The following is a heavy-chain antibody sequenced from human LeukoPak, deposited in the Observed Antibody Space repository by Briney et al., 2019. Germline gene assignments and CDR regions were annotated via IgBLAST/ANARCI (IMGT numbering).Heavy chain of an antibody. CDR2: ISSSSGYI. CDR1: GFTFSSYG. D-gene: IGHD2-15*01. V-gene: IGHV3-21*01. CDR3: ARDRGYCSSGSCYGLYFNS. J-gene: IGHJ4*02. Sequence: GRSLTLSCAASGFTFSSYGMNWVRQAPGKGLEWVASISSSSGYIFYADSVKGRFTVSRDNAKNSLYLQISNLRAEDTALYYCARDRGYCSSGSCYGLYFNSWGQGTLVTVSS.